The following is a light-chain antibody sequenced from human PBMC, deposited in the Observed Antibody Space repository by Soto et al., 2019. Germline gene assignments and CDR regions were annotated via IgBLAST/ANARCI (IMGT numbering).Light chain of an antibody. CDR1: QSGLYSSNNKNY. CDR3: QQYYSNST. J-gene: IGKJ2*01. CDR2: WAS. V-gene: IGKV4-1*01. Sequence: DIVMTQYPDSLTVSLGERATINCKSMQSGLYSSNNKNYLSWYQQKPGQPPKLRIYWASTRESGVPDRFSGSGSGTDFTLTVSSVQAEDVSFYSCQQYYSNSTFGQGPKLEIK.